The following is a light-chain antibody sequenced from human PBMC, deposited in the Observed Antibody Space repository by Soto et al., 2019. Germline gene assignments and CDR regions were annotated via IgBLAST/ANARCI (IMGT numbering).Light chain of an antibody. J-gene: IGKJ1*01. V-gene: IGKV3-15*01. CDR3: QQYNNWPGT. Sequence: EIVMTQSPATLSVSPGERATLSCRASQSVSSDLAWYQQKPGQAPRLLIYGASIRATGVPATFSGSGSGTEFTLTISSLQSADFAVYYCQQYNNWPGTFGQGTKVEIK. CDR1: QSVSSD. CDR2: GAS.